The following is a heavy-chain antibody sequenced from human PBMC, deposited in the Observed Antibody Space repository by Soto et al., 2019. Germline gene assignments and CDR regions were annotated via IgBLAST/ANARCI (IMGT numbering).Heavy chain of an antibody. J-gene: IGHJ4*02. Sequence: GSLRLSCAASGFTFNSFAMRWGRQAPGKGLEWVSSISGSGGSTYYADSVRGRFTISRDNSKNTLYVQMNSLRVEDTAVYYCAKDAGSVCSGGSCYFQAPDYWGQGTLVTVSS. D-gene: IGHD2-15*01. CDR1: GFTFNSFA. V-gene: IGHV3-23*01. CDR2: ISGSGGST. CDR3: AKDAGSVCSGGSCYFQAPDY.